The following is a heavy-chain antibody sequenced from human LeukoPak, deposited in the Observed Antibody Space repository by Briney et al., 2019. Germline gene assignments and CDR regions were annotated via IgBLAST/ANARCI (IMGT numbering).Heavy chain of an antibody. CDR1: GFIVSNNY. J-gene: IGHJ4*02. CDR3: AAAGVPAAKLPVFLEWFSGAFDY. V-gene: IGHV3-53*01. D-gene: IGHD3-3*01. Sequence: PEGSLRLSCAASGFIVSNNYMSWVRQAPGKGLEWVSVIYSGGSTHYADSVKGRLTISRDHSKNTLYLQMNSLRDEDTAVYYCAAAGVPAAKLPVFLEWFSGAFDYWGQGTLVTVSS. CDR2: IYSGGST.